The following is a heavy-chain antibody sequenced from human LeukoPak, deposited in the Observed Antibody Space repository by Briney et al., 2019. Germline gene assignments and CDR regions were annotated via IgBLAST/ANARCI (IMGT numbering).Heavy chain of an antibody. D-gene: IGHD6-19*01. CDR1: GASMSSNY. Sequence: PSETLSLTCNVSGASMSSNYRSWIRQPPGKGLECIGYIYHSGNTNYSPSLESRVTMSVDESKNQFSLRVHFVSAADTAVYCCASTRRAAVAGRFDSWGQGTLVTVSS. CDR2: IYHSGNT. CDR3: ASTRRAAVAGRFDS. V-gene: IGHV4-4*09. J-gene: IGHJ4*02.